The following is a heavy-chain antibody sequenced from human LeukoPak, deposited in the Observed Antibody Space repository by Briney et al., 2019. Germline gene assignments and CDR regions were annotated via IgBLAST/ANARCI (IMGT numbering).Heavy chain of an antibody. J-gene: IGHJ6*02. Sequence: GGSLRLSCAASGFTFSSYAITWVRQAPGKGLEWVSAVSSNGAKTYYADSVKGRFTISRDNYKNMVFLQMNSLRAEDTAVYYCTRDLRMDYYYVDYYYYGMDVWGQGTTVTVSS. CDR1: GFTFSSYA. D-gene: IGHD3-10*02. CDR2: VSSNGAKT. V-gene: IGHV3-23*01. CDR3: TRDLRMDYYYVDYYYYGMDV.